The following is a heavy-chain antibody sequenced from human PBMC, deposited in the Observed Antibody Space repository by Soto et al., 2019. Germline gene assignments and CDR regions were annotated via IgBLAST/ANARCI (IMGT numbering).Heavy chain of an antibody. CDR2: FTRYGDFT. J-gene: IGHJ4*02. Sequence: EVQLLESGGDLIQPGGPLGPSCAAPGFTFNIYAMPWVRQAPGKGREWVSAFTRYGDFTYYADSVEGRLTISRDNSKNTLYLQMNSLRAEDTAVYYCAKDRYLDHDSRGYLFDNWGQGTLVTVSS. CDR1: GFTFNIYA. CDR3: AKDRYLDHDSRGYLFDN. D-gene: IGHD3-22*01. V-gene: IGHV3-23*01.